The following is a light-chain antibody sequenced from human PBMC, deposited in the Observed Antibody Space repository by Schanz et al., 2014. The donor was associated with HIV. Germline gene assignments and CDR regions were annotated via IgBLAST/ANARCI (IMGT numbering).Light chain of an antibody. Sequence: EIVMTQSPATLSVSPGERATLSCRASQDVSSNLAWYQQKPGQAPRLLIYGASTRATGIPDRFSGSGSGTDFTLTISRLEPEDFAVYYCQQYGSSPETFGQGTKVEIK. J-gene: IGKJ1*01. CDR2: GAS. CDR3: QQYGSSPET. V-gene: IGKV3-20*01. CDR1: QDVSSN.